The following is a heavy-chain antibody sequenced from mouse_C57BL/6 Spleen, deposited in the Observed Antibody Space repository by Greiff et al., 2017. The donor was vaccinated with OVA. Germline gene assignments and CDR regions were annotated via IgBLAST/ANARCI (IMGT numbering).Heavy chain of an antibody. CDR1: GFSLTSYG. CDR2: LWSGGST. V-gene: IGHV2-2*01. CDR3: AREGSYYYAMDD. Sequence: QVQLQQSGPGLVQPSQSLSITCPVSGFSLTSYGVHWVRQSPGKGLEWLGVLWSGGSTDYNAAFISRLSISKDNSKSQVFFKMNSLQADDTAIYYCAREGSYYYAMDDWGQGTSVTVSS. J-gene: IGHJ4*01.